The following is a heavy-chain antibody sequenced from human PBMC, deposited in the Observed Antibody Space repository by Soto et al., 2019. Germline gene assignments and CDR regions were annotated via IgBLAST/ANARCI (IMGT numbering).Heavy chain of an antibody. D-gene: IGHD2-15*01. V-gene: IGHV4-4*02. Sequence: PSETLSLTCAVSSGSISSSNWWSWVRQPQGKGLEWIGEIYHSGSTNYNPSLKSRVTISVDKSKNQFSLKLSSVTAADTAVYYCARGAGKGCSGGSCYSSAFDIWGQGTMVTVSS. CDR3: ARGAGKGCSGGSCYSSAFDI. CDR2: IYHSGST. J-gene: IGHJ3*02. CDR1: SGSISSSNW.